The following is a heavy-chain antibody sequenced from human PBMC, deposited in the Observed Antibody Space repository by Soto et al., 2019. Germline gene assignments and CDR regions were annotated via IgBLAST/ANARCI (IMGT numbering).Heavy chain of an antibody. CDR2: IYYSGST. CDR3: AREVPITTGDWFDP. J-gene: IGHJ5*02. Sequence: PSETLSLTCTVSGGSISSGDYYWSWIRQHPGKGLEWIGYIYYSGSTYYNPSQNHFSLTLTSVTAADTAVYFCAREVPITTGDWFDPWGQGILVTVSS. V-gene: IGHV4-31*01. D-gene: IGHD3-22*01. CDR1: GGSISSGDYY.